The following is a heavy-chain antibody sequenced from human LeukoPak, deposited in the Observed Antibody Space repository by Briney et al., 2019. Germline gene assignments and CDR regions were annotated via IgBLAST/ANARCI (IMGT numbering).Heavy chain of an antibody. CDR1: GVSISSSSYY. CDR3: ARGIQLWLMSRRYFDN. V-gene: IGHV4-39*07. CDR2: MYDSENT. D-gene: IGHD5-18*01. J-gene: IGHJ4*02. Sequence: PSETLSLTCTVSGVSISSSSYYWGWIRQPPGKGLEWIGNMYDSENTYYNTSLKSRVTISVDTSKNQFSLKLNSVTAADTAVYYCARGIQLWLMSRRYFDNWGQGILVTVSS.